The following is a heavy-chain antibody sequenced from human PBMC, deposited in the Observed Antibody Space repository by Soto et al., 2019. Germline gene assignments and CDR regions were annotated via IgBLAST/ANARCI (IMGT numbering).Heavy chain of an antibody. V-gene: IGHV1-69*01. Sequence: QVHLVQSGAEVKQPGSSVKVSCKASGGTFTSYTFSWVRQAPGQGPERMGGIHPLLHTTNYAQKFQGRVTITADESTSTAYMALRSLRSEDTAVYSCARLPIRYSTVRYRDYWGQGTLVTVSS. J-gene: IGHJ4*02. CDR3: ARLPIRYSTVRYRDY. CDR2: IHPLLHTT. CDR1: GGTFTSYT. D-gene: IGHD6-19*01.